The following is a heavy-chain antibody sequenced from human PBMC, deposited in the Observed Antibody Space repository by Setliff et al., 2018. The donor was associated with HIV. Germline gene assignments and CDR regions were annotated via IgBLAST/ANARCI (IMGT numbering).Heavy chain of an antibody. CDR2: IYVGDSDV. Sequence: PGESLKISCAGSGFNMAAYWIAWVRQMPGEGLEWMGIIYVGDSDVRYSPSFQGQVTISADKSISTAYLQWSSLKASDTAMYYCATASSGGPFRGAFDIWGQGTMVTVSS. CDR3: ATASSGGPFRGAFDI. V-gene: IGHV5-51*01. CDR1: GFNMAAYW. J-gene: IGHJ3*02. D-gene: IGHD6-19*01.